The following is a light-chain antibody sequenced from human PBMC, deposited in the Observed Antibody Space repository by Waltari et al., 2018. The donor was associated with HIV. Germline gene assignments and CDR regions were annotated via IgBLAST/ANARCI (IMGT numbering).Light chain of an antibody. CDR2: DVS. CDR1: DSDIGDYNF. V-gene: IGLV2-14*03. J-gene: IGLJ1*01. Sequence: QSALTQPASVSGSPGQSITMSCSGLDSDIGDYNFVSWYQQYPGKAPRLILYDVSRRPSGVSNRFSGSKSGNTASLTISGLQSDDEADYYCCSYSSSTTLYVFGTGTKVTVL. CDR3: CSYSSSTTLYV.